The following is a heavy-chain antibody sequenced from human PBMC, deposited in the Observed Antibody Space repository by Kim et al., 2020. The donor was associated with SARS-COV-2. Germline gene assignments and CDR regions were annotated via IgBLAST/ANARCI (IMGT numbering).Heavy chain of an antibody. D-gene: IGHD3-22*01. V-gene: IGHV3-74*01. CDR3: SRGGDYDFSGYYGFCHH. Sequence: VKGRFTIYRDNAKNTVYVQMNGVRPEDTAVYYCSRGGDYDFSGYYGFCHHWGQGALVTVSS. J-gene: IGHJ1*01.